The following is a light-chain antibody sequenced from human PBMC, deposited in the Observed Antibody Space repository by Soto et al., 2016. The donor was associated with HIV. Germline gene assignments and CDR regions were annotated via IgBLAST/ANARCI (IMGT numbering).Light chain of an antibody. Sequence: DIQMTQSPSTLSASVGDRITITCRASQSITGWLAWYQQRPGKAPTLVIYKGFDLQSGVPSRFSGSGSGTEFTLTISSLQPEDFATYYCQQYKSYPYTFGQGTKLEIK. V-gene: IGKV1-5*03. CDR2: KGF. CDR3: QQYKSYPYT. CDR1: QSITGW. J-gene: IGKJ2*01.